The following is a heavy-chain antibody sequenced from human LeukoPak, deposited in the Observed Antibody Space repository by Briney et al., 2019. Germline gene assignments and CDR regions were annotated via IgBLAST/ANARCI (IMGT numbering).Heavy chain of an antibody. CDR2: ISSSSSYI. Sequence: PGGSLRLSCAASGFTFSSYSMNWVRQAPGQGLEWVSSISSSSSYIYYADSVKGRFTISRDNAKNSLYLQMNSLRAEDTAVYYCARARELLVSSFDYWGQGTLVTVSS. CDR1: GFTFSSYS. CDR3: ARARELLVSSFDY. J-gene: IGHJ4*02. V-gene: IGHV3-21*01. D-gene: IGHD1-26*01.